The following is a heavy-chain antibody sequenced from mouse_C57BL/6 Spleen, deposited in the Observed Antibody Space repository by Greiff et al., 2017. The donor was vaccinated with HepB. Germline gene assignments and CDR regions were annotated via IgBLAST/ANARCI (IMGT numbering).Heavy chain of an antibody. CDR3: AREGHYGSSWWYFDV. D-gene: IGHD1-1*01. Sequence: EVQLQQSGPELVKPGASVKISCKASGYTFTDYYMNWVKQSHGKSLEWIGDINPNNGGTSYNQKFKGKATLTVDKSSSTAYMELRSLTSEDSAVYYCAREGHYGSSWWYFDVWGTGTTVTVSS. CDR2: INPNNGGT. V-gene: IGHV1-26*01. J-gene: IGHJ1*03. CDR1: GYTFTDYY.